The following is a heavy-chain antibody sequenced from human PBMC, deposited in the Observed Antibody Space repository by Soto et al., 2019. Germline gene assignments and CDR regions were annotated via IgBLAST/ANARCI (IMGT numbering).Heavy chain of an antibody. V-gene: IGHV4-61*01. CDR2: IYYSGST. CDR1: GGSVSSGSYY. Sequence: SETLSLTCTVSGGSVSSGSYYWSWIRQPPGKGLEWIGYIYYSGSTNYNPSLKSRVTISVDTSKNQFSLKLSSVTAADTAVYYCARDQGYCGGDCYPQRYYYYSKDVWGKGTTGTVSS. J-gene: IGHJ6*04. CDR3: ARDQGYCGGDCYPQRYYYYSKDV. D-gene: IGHD2-21*02.